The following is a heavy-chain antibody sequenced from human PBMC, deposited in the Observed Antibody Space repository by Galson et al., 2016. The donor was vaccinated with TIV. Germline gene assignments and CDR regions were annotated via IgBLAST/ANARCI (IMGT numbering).Heavy chain of an antibody. D-gene: IGHD3-10*01. J-gene: IGHJ6*03. Sequence: TLSLTCTVSGAPITSGSYYWSWIRQPAGSGLEWIGRIYTTGTTNYNTSLESRVTISVDTSKNHFSLKLTSVTAADTAVYYCARESSDYYYYMDVWGKGTTVTVSS. CDR1: GAPITSGSYY. CDR2: IYTTGTT. V-gene: IGHV4-61*02. CDR3: ARESSDYYYYMDV.